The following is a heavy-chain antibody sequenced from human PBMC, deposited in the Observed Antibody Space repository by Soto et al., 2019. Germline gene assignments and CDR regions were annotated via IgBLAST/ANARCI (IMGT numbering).Heavy chain of an antibody. CDR3: ATGGSKRVRGAIVEVFHLEF. D-gene: IGHD3-10*01. CDR1: GFTVTRNY. J-gene: IGHJ4*02. CDR2: IHTGGKT. Sequence: QLVESGGGLIQPGGSLRLSCAASGFTVTRNYMTWVRLAPGKGLEGVSTIHTGGKTFYTDSVKGRFTVSRDASKNTVELQMNTLSVEDTAVYYCATGGSKRVRGAIVEVFHLEFWGRGTVVTVSS. V-gene: IGHV3-53*02.